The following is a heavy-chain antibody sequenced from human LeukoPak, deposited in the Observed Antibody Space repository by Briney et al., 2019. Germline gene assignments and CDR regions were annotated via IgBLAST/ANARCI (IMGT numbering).Heavy chain of an antibody. D-gene: IGHD3-22*01. CDR2: INHSGST. CDR1: GGSFSGYY. Sequence: SETLSLTCAVYGGSFSGYYWSWIRQPPGKGLEWIGEINHSGSTNYNPSLKSRVTISVDTSKDQFSLKLSSVTAADTAVYYCTRGSIAYYYMDVWGKGTTVTISS. V-gene: IGHV4-34*01. J-gene: IGHJ6*03. CDR3: TRGSIAYYYMDV.